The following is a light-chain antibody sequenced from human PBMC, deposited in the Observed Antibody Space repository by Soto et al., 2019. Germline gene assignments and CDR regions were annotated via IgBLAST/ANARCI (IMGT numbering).Light chain of an antibody. J-gene: IGKJ1*01. CDR2: DAS. CDR3: QQRSNWFT. Sequence: DIQMTQSPSTLSASVGDRVVITCRASQSITTWLAWYQQKPAKAPKLLIYDASSLESGVPSRFSGSGSGTEFTLTISSLEPEDFAVYYCQQRSNWFTFGQGTKVDIK. CDR1: QSITTW. V-gene: IGKV1-5*01.